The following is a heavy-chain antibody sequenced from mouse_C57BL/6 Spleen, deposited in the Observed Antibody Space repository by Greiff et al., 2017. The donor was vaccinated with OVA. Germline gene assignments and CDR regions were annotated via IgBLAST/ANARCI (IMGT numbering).Heavy chain of an antibody. CDR3: ARDRIDYDGSSYSYWYFDG. D-gene: IGHD1-1*01. CDR1: GYSITSGYY. CDR2: IRYDGSN. J-gene: IGHJ1*03. V-gene: IGHV3-6*01. Sequence: EVKLVESGPGLVKPSQSLSLTCSVTGYSITSGYYWNWIRQFPGNKLEWMVYIRYDGSNNYNPTLKNRISNTRDTSKHEFFLKLNSVTTEGTATYYCARDRIDYDGSSYSYWYFDGWGTGATVTVSS.